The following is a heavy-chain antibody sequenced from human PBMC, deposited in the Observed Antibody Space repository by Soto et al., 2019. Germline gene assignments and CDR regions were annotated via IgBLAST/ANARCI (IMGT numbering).Heavy chain of an antibody. D-gene: IGHD4-17*01. J-gene: IGHJ4*02. V-gene: IGHV3-21*04. CDR3: AKDRYGDYGGIDY. CDR1: GFTFSSYS. Sequence: PGGSLRLSCAASGFTFSSYSMNWVRQAPGKGLEWVSSISRSSSYIYYADSVKGRFTISRDTSKNTLFLQMNSLRAEDTAVYYCAKDRYGDYGGIDYWGQGTMVTVSS. CDR2: ISRSSSYI.